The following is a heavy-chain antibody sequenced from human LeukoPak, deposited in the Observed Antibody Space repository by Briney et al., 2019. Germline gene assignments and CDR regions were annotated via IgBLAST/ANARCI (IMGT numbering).Heavy chain of an antibody. D-gene: IGHD3-10*01. CDR1: GGSISSSSYY. CDR2: IYYSGST. V-gene: IGHV4-39*01. CDR3: ARLNRDVLLWFGAWGFDP. Sequence: PSETLSLTCTVSGGSISSSSYYWGWIRQPPGKGLEWIGGIYYSGSTYYNPSLKSRVTISVDTSKNQFSLKLSSVTAADTAVYYCARLNRDVLLWFGAWGFDPWGQGTLVTVSS. J-gene: IGHJ5*02.